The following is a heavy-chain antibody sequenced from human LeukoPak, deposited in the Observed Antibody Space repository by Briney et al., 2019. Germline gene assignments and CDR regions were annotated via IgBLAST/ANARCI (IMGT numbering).Heavy chain of an antibody. CDR2: ISERSSYI. CDR1: GFTFSSYS. CDR3: ARSTRRQNDAFDI. Sequence: GGSLRLSCAASGFTFSSYSVNWVRQAPGKGLEWVSSISERSSYIYYADSMKGRFTISRNNAKNSLYLQMDSLRAEDTAVYYCARSTRRQNDAFDIWGQGTVVTVSS. V-gene: IGHV3-21*01. J-gene: IGHJ3*02.